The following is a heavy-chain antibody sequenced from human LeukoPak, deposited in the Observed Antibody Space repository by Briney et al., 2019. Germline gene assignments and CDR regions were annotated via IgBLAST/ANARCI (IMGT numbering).Heavy chain of an antibody. CDR1: GYTFTGYN. Sequence: ASVKVSCKASGYTFTGYNMHWVRQAPGQGLEWMGWINPNSGGTNYAQNFQGRVALTRDTSISTAYMELSSLRSDDTTVYYCARVGGSNWNGDFDYWGQGTLVTVSS. V-gene: IGHV1-2*02. CDR2: INPNSGGT. J-gene: IGHJ4*02. CDR3: ARVGGSNWNGDFDY. D-gene: IGHD1-1*01.